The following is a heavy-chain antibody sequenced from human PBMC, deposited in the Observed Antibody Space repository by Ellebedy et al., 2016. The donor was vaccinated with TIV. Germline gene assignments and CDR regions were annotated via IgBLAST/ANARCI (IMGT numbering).Heavy chain of an antibody. CDR1: GFIVSSNY. V-gene: IGHV3-66*01. CDR2: LYGDDRA. Sequence: GGSLRLSCAASGFIVSSNYMSWVRQAPGKGLEWVSILYGDDRAFYSDAVEGRFFISRDNSQNMLYLQMNSLGVEDTAVYFCARDVRPNIGNFWGQGTLVTVSS. J-gene: IGHJ4*02. D-gene: IGHD2/OR15-2a*01. CDR3: ARDVRPNIGNF.